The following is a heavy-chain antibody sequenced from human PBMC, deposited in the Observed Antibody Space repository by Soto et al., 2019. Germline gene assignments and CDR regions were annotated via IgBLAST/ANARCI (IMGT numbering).Heavy chain of an antibody. CDR1: GGTFSSYA. Sequence: QVQLVQSGAEVKKPGSSVKVSCKASGGTFSSYAISWVRQAPGQGLEWMGGIIHIFGTADYAQKFQGRVTITADESTSTAYVELSSLRSEDTAVYYCAKTPENYYYGMDVWGQGTTVTVSS. CDR3: AKTPENYYYGMDV. V-gene: IGHV1-69*12. J-gene: IGHJ6*02. CDR2: IIHIFGTA.